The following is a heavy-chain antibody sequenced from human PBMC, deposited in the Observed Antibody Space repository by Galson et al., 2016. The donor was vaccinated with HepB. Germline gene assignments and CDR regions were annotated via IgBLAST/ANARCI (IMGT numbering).Heavy chain of an antibody. CDR1: GASISGYY. D-gene: IGHD6-19*01. Sequence: ETLSLTCTVSGASISGYYLSWIRQPPGTGLAWIGYIYYSGRTNYNPSLKSRVTISVDTSKNQFSLKLSSVTAADTAVYYCARDDSGGWYGFHYCMDVWGQGTTVTVSS. J-gene: IGHJ6*02. V-gene: IGHV4-59*01. CDR3: ARDDSGGWYGFHYCMDV. CDR2: IYYSGRT.